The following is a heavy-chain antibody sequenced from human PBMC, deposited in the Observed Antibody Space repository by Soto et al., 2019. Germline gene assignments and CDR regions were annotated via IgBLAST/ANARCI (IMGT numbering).Heavy chain of an antibody. Sequence: PSETLSLTCSVSGGSISSRSYSWGWIRQPPGEGLEWIGTIYYSENTYYNPSLKSRVTIFVDTSKNQFSLKLSSVTAADTAVYYCAKLAGYCSGNSSPRDYAMDVWGQGTTVTVSS. CDR1: GGSISSRSYS. CDR3: AKLAGYCSGNSSPRDYAMDV. J-gene: IGHJ6*02. V-gene: IGHV4-39*01. CDR2: IYYSENT. D-gene: IGHD2-15*01.